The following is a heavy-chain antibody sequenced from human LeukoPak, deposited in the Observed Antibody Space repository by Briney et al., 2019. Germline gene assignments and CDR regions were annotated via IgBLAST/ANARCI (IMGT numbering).Heavy chain of an antibody. CDR3: ARTSDTSGRLYWYFDL. J-gene: IGHJ2*01. D-gene: IGHD3-22*01. CDR1: GFTFSSYS. V-gene: IGHV3-21*01. CDR2: ISTSSSYI. Sequence: NPGGTLRLSCAASGFTFSSYSMNWVRQAPGKGLEGVSFISTSSSYIHYADSVKGRFTISRDNAKNSLYLQMNSLRAEDTAVYYCARTSDTSGRLYWYFDLWGRGTLVTVSS.